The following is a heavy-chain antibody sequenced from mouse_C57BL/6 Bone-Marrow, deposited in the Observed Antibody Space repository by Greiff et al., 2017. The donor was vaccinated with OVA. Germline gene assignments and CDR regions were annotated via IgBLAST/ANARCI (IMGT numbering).Heavy chain of an antibody. CDR1: GYTFTSYG. Sequence: QVQLQQSGAELARPGASVKLSCKASGYTFTSYGISWVKQRTGQGLEWIGEIYPRSGNTYYNEKFKGKATLTADKSSSTAYMELRSLTSEDSAVYFCARSPIYYDYDVDHFDYWGQGTTLTVSS. J-gene: IGHJ2*01. CDR2: IYPRSGNT. CDR3: ARSPIYYDYDVDHFDY. V-gene: IGHV1-81*01. D-gene: IGHD2-4*01.